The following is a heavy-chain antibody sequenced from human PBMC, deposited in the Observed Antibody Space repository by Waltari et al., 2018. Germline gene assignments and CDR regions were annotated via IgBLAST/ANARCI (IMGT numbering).Heavy chain of an antibody. J-gene: IGHJ3*02. V-gene: IGHV3-21*01. CDR1: GFTFSSYS. Sequence: EVQLVESGGGLVKPGGSLRLSCAASGFTFSSYSMNWIRQPPWKGLEWVSTISSSSSYINYADSVKSRYNISGDNAKNSLYLQMNSLRAEDTAVYYCARDPGAVDIWGQGTMVTVSS. D-gene: IGHD1-1*01. CDR2: ISSSSSYI. CDR3: ARDPGAVDI.